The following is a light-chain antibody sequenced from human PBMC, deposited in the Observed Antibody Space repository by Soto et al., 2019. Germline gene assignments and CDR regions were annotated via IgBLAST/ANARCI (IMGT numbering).Light chain of an antibody. V-gene: IGKV3-20*01. CDR3: QHYGASQYT. Sequence: IVLTQSPGTRSLSPGETVTLSCRASQSVTSSNLAWYQQKPGQAPRLLIYGASYRATGIADKFTGGGSGADFSLTISRLEPEDFAVYFCQHYGASQYTFGQGTKLEI. J-gene: IGKJ2*01. CDR2: GAS. CDR1: QSVTSSN.